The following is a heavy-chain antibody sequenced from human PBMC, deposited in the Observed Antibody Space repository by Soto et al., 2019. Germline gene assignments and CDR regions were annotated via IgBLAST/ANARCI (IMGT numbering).Heavy chain of an antibody. V-gene: IGHV1-18*01. Sequence: ASVKVSCKASGYTFTSYGISWVRQAPGQGLEWMGWISAYNGNTNYAQELQGRVTMTTDTSTSTAYMELRSLRSDDTAVYYCARDRSRLAMIVVVPFDPWGQGTLVTVSS. J-gene: IGHJ5*02. CDR1: GYTFTSYG. CDR3: ARDRSRLAMIVVVPFDP. D-gene: IGHD3-22*01. CDR2: ISAYNGNT.